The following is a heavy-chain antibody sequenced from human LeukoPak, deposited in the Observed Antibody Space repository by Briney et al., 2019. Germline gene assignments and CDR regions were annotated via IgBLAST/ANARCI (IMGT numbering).Heavy chain of an antibody. J-gene: IGHJ3*02. CDR2: IYYSGST. V-gene: IGHV4-39*01. CDR1: GGSISSSSYY. CDR3: ARVEYDYVTLWTFGAFDI. D-gene: IGHD3-16*01. Sequence: PSETLSLTCTVSGGSISSSSYYWGWIRQPPGKGLEWIGSIYYSGSTYYNPSLKSRVTISVDTSKNQFSLKLSSVTAADTAVYYCARVEYDYVTLWTFGAFDIWGQGTMVTVSS.